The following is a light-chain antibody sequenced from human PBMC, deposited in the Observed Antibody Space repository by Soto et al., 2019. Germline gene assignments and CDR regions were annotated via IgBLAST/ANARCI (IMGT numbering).Light chain of an antibody. CDR3: QQRSAWPFT. CDR1: QSVSSSY. V-gene: IGKV3D-20*02. CDR2: GAS. J-gene: IGKJ4*01. Sequence: EIVLTQSPGTLSLSPGERATLSCRASQSVSSSYLAWFQQKPGQAPRLLIYGASSRATGIPDRFSGSGSGTDFTLTISRLEPEDFALYYCQQRSAWPFTFGGGTSVLIK.